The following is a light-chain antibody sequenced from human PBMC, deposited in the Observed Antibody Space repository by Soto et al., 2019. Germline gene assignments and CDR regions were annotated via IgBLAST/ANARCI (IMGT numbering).Light chain of an antibody. V-gene: IGLV4-69*01. CDR2: LNSDGSH. CDR3: QNWGTGIQV. J-gene: IGLJ3*02. CDR1: SGHSSYA. Sequence: QPVLTQSPSASASLGASVKRTCTLSSGHSSYAIAWHQQQPEKGPRYLMKLNSDGSHSKGDGIPDRFSGSSSGAERYLTISSLQSEDEADYYCQNWGTGIQVFGGGTKLTVL.